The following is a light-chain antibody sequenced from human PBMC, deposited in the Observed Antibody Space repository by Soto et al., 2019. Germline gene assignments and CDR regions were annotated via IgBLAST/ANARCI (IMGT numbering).Light chain of an antibody. Sequence: QSVLTQPPSVSGTPGQRVTISCSGSNSNIGSNSVNWYQHVPGTAPKLLIHTNNQRPSGIPDRFSGSRSGTSASLDITDLQSEDQTEYYCEAWDDSLKAVIFGGGTKLTVL. CDR2: TNN. CDR3: EAWDDSLKAVI. J-gene: IGLJ2*01. V-gene: IGLV1-44*01. CDR1: NSNIGSNS.